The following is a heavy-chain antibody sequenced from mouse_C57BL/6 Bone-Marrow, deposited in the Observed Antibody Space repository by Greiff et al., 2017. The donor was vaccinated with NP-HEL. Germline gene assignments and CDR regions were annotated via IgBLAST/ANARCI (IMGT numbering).Heavy chain of an antibody. D-gene: IGHD1-1*01. Sequence: QVQLQQSGPGLVAPSQSLSITCTVSGFSLTSYAISWVRQPPGKGLAWLGVIWTGGGTNSTSALKSRLSISKDNSKSQVFLKMNSLQTDDTARYYCARNPLYYYGSSAGYWYFDVWGTGTTVTVSS. CDR3: ARNPLYYYGSSAGYWYFDV. CDR2: IWTGGGT. CDR1: GFSLTSYA. J-gene: IGHJ1*03. V-gene: IGHV2-9-1*01.